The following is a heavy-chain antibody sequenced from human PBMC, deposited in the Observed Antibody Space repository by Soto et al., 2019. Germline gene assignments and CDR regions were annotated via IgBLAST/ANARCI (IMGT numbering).Heavy chain of an antibody. D-gene: IGHD1-20*01. CDR3: ARKYHWDAFDI. CDR1: GYTFTSYA. V-gene: IGHV1-3*01. J-gene: IGHJ3*02. Sequence: QVQLVQSGAEVKKPGASVKVSCKASGYTFTSYAMHWVRQAPGQRLEWMGWINAGNGNTKYSQKFQGRVTITRDTSASTAYMELSSLRSEDTAVYYGARKYHWDAFDIWGQGTMVTVSS. CDR2: INAGNGNT.